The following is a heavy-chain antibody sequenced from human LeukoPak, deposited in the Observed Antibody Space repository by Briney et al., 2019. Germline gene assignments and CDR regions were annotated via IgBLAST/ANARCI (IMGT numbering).Heavy chain of an antibody. J-gene: IGHJ5*02. Sequence: GRSLRLSCAASGFTFRSYDMHWVRQAPGKGLEWVAVISYDGSNKYYADFVKGRFTISRDNSKNTLYLQMNSLRAEDTAVYYCAKGRYTPDPWGQGTLVTVSS. D-gene: IGHD5-18*01. V-gene: IGHV3-30*18. CDR2: ISYDGSNK. CDR1: GFTFRSYD. CDR3: AKGRYTPDP.